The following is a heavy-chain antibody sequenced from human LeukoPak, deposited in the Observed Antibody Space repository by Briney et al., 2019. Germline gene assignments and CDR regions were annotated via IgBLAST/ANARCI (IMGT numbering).Heavy chain of an antibody. CDR2: ISGSGGGT. V-gene: IGHV3-23*01. Sequence: GGSLRLSCAASGFTFSSYAMNWVRQAPGKGLEWVSTISGSGGGTYYADSVEGRFTISRDNSKNTLYLQMNSLRAEDTAIYYCANPKGDSGSYYTFDYWGQGTLVTVSS. J-gene: IGHJ4*02. D-gene: IGHD3-10*01. CDR3: ANPKGDSGSYYTFDY. CDR1: GFTFSSYA.